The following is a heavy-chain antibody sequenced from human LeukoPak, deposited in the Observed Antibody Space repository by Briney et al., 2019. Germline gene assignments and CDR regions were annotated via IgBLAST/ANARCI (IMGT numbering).Heavy chain of an antibody. V-gene: IGHV4-59*01. CDR1: GGSFSGYY. CDR2: IYYSGST. CDR3: AREGYRGGSLLDAFDI. Sequence: PSETLSLTCAVYGGSFSGYYWSWIRQPPGKGLEWIGYIYYSGSTNYNPSLKSRVTISVDTSKNQFSLKLSSVTAADTAVYYCAREGYRGGSLLDAFDIWGQGTMVTVSS. D-gene: IGHD5-18*01. J-gene: IGHJ3*02.